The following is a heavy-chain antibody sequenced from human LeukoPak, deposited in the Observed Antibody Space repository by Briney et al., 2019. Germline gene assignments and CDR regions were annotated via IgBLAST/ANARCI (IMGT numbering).Heavy chain of an antibody. V-gene: IGHV3-23*01. Sequence: GGSLRLSCAASGFTFSSYAMSWVRQAPGKGLEWVSAISGSGGSTYYADSVKGRFTISRDNSKNTLYLQMNSLRAEDTAVYYCANTCYDSSGYLFDYWGQGTLVTVSS. CDR1: GFTFSSYA. CDR3: ANTCYDSSGYLFDY. CDR2: ISGSGGST. D-gene: IGHD3-22*01. J-gene: IGHJ4*02.